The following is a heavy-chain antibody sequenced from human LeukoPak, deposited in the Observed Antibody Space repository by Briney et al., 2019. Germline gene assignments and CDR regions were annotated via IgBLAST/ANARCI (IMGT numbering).Heavy chain of an antibody. V-gene: IGHV3-21*01. D-gene: IGHD5-18*01. CDR2: ISSSSSYI. CDR3: ARDVSSLGFGYSYGYEYFQH. CDR1: GFTFSSYS. J-gene: IGHJ1*01. Sequence: GGSLRLSCAASGFTFSSYSMNWVRQAPGKGLEWVSSISSSSSYIYYADSVKGRFTISRDNAKNSLYLQMNSLRTEDTAVYYCARDVSSLGFGYSYGYEYFQHWGQGTLVTVSS.